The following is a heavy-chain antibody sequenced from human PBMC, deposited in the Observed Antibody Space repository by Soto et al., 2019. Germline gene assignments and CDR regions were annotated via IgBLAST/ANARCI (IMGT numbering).Heavy chain of an antibody. CDR1: GFTFSSYG. CDR2: ISYDGSNK. CDR3: AKDLAGSDFDY. Sequence: QVQLVSSGGGVVQPGRSLRLSCAASGFTFSSYGMHWVRQDPGKGLEWVAVISYDGSNKYYADSVKGRLTISRDNSKNTLYLQMNSLRDEDTAVYYCAKDLAGSDFDYWGQGTLVTVSS. V-gene: IGHV3-30*18. D-gene: IGHD2-15*01. J-gene: IGHJ4*02.